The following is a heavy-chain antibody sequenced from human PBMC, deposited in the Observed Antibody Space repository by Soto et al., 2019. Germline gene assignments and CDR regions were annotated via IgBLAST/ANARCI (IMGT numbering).Heavy chain of an antibody. CDR1: GYTFTSYG. CDR3: ARDSGIAVADNYFDY. V-gene: IGHV1-18*01. Sequence: ASVKVSCKASGYTFTSYGISWVRQAPGQGLEWMGWISAYNGNTNYAQKLQGRVTMTRDTSTSTAYMELSSLRSEDTAVYYCARDSGIAVADNYFDYWGQGTLVTVSS. J-gene: IGHJ4*02. D-gene: IGHD6-19*01. CDR2: ISAYNGNT.